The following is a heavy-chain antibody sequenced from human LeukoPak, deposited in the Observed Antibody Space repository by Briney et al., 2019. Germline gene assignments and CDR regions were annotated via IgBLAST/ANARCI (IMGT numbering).Heavy chain of an antibody. J-gene: IGHJ6*03. CDR2: IYTSGST. Sequence: SQTLSLTCTVSGGSISSGSYYWSWIRQPAGKGLEWIGRIYTSGSTNYNPSLKSRVTISVDTSKNQFSLKLSSVTAADTAVYYCARDRASVYYYYMDVWGKGTTVTVPS. D-gene: IGHD3-10*01. CDR1: GGSISSGSYY. CDR3: ARDRASVYYYYMDV. V-gene: IGHV4-61*02.